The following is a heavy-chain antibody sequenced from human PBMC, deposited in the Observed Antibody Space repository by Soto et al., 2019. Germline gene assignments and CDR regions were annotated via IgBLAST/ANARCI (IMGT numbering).Heavy chain of an antibody. CDR3: AKDRGGGAVVPDY. CDR1: GFSFSSYG. CDR2: IWYDGSNE. J-gene: IGHJ4*02. D-gene: IGHD2-21*01. Sequence: QVQLVESGGGVVQPGRSLRLSCAASGFSFSSYGIHWVRQAPGKGLEWVAVIWYDGSNEYYADSVKGRFSISRDNSKSTGSLQKKSLRGEDTAVYYFAKDRGGGAVVPDYWGQGTLVTVSS. V-gene: IGHV3-33*06.